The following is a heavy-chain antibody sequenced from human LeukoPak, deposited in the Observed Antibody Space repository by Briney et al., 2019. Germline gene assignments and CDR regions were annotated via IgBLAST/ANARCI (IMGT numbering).Heavy chain of an antibody. CDR3: ARDLCTNATCPLFDC. V-gene: IGHV1-18*04. Sequence: ASVKVSCKASGYTFTSYGISWLRQAPGQGLEWVGWISAYDSNTDYAQKFQGRVSMTTDTSTSTAYMELRSLRSDDTDVYYCARDLCTNATCPLFDCWGQGTLVTVSS. CDR2: ISAYDSNT. J-gene: IGHJ4*02. CDR1: GYTFTSYG. D-gene: IGHD2-8*01.